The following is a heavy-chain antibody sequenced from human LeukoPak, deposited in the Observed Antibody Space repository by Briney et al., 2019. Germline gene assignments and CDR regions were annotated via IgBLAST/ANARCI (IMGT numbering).Heavy chain of an antibody. Sequence: SETLSLTCAVSGGSISSSNWWSWVRQPPGKGLEWIGEIYHSGSTNYNPSLKSRVTISVDKSKNQFSLKLSSVTAADTAVYYCARHSSTPQPYYDFWSGYYSPTYYFDYWGQGTLVTVSS. CDR3: ARHSSTPQPYYDFWSGYYSPTYYFDY. CDR1: GGSISSSNW. J-gene: IGHJ4*02. D-gene: IGHD3-3*01. CDR2: IYHSGST. V-gene: IGHV4-4*02.